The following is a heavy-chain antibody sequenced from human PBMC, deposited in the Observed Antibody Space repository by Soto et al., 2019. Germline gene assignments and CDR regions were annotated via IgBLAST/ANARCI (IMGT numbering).Heavy chain of an antibody. CDR3: ATKGGGRTVTTYYYYYGMDV. D-gene: IGHD4-17*01. CDR2: ISYDGSNK. V-gene: IGHV3-30-3*01. Sequence: QVQLVESGGGVVQPGRSLRLSCAASGFTFSSYAMHWVRQAPGKGLEWVAVISYDGSNKYYADSVKGRFTNSRDNSKNTLYLQMNSLRAEDTAVYYCATKGGGRTVTTYYYYYGMDVWGQGTTVTVSS. CDR1: GFTFSSYA. J-gene: IGHJ6*02.